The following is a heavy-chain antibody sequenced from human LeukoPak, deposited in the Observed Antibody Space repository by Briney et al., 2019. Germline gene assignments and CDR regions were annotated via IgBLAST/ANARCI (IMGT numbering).Heavy chain of an antibody. V-gene: IGHV4-34*01. J-gene: IGHJ4*02. CDR2: INHSGST. Sequence: SEALSLTCAVYGGSFSGYYWSWIRQPPGKGLEWIGEINHSGSTNYNPSLKSRVTISVDTSKNQFSLKLSSVTAADTAVYYCARIDTAMGYPFDYWGQGTLVTVSS. CDR3: ARIDTAMGYPFDY. D-gene: IGHD5-18*01. CDR1: GGSFSGYY.